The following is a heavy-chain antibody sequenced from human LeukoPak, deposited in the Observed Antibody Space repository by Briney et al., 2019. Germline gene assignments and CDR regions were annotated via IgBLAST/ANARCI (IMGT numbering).Heavy chain of an antibody. Sequence: SETLSLTCTVSGGSISSHYWSWIRQPPGKGLEWIGYIYYSGSTNYNPSLKSRVTISVDTSKNQISLKLSSVTAADTAVYYCARVHYDFWSGYYLDYWGQGTLVTVSS. CDR1: GGSISSHY. CDR2: IYYSGST. V-gene: IGHV4-59*11. J-gene: IGHJ4*02. D-gene: IGHD3-3*01. CDR3: ARVHYDFWSGYYLDY.